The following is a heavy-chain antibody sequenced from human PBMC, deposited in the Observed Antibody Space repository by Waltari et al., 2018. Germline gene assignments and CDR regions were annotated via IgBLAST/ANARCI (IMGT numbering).Heavy chain of an antibody. V-gene: IGHV5-51*01. Sequence: EVRLVQSGAEVKKPGESLKISCKGSGYSFISYWTGWVRQMLGKGREWMGIIYPGDSEHRYSPYVQGKITVAAEKYISTAYLRWGSLTDSDTAMYDCAGHLSGYSYSTGVYYGMDVWGQGTTVTVSS. CDR2: IYPGDSEH. D-gene: IGHD5-18*01. CDR3: AGHLSGYSYSTGVYYGMDV. CDR1: GYSFISYW. J-gene: IGHJ6*02.